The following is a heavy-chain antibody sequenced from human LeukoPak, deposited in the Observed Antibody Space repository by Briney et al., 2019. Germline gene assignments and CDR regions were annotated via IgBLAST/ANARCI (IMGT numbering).Heavy chain of an antibody. CDR3: AREAYYYDSSGVWDAFDI. CDR1: GGSFSGYY. V-gene: IGHV4-4*07. Sequence: SETLSLTCAVYGGSFSGYYWSWIRQPAGKGLEWIGRIYTSGSTNYNPSLKSRVTISVDTSKNQFSLKLSSVTAADTAVYYCAREAYYYDSSGVWDAFDIWGQGTMVTVSS. CDR2: IYTSGST. D-gene: IGHD3-22*01. J-gene: IGHJ3*02.